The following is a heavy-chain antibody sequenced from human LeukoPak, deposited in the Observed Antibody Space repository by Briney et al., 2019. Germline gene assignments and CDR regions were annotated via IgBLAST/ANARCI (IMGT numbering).Heavy chain of an antibody. J-gene: IGHJ4*02. D-gene: IGHD1-26*01. CDR2: IYYSGST. CDR1: GGSISTFF. CDR3: ARETPERYRGSYFDY. Sequence: SETLSLTCTVSGGSISTFFWSWIRQPPGKGLKWIGYIYYSGSTNYKPSLRSRVTISVDRSKNQFSLKLISVTAAGTAVYFCARETPERYRGSYFDYWGRGTLVTVSS. V-gene: IGHV4-59*12.